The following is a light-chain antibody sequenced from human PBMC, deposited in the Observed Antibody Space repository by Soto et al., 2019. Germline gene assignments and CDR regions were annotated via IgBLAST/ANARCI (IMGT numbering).Light chain of an antibody. Sequence: EIVLTQSPGTLSLSPRERATLSCRANQSVSSSYLAWYQQKPGQAPRLLIYGASSRATGIPDRFSGSGSGTDFTLTISRLEPEDFAVYYCQQYGSSFGQGTKLEIK. V-gene: IGKV3-20*01. J-gene: IGKJ2*01. CDR3: QQYGSS. CDR2: GAS. CDR1: QSVSSSY.